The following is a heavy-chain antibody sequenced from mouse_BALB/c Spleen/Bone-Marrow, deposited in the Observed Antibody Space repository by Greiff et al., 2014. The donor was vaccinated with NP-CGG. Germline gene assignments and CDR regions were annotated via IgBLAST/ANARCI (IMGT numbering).Heavy chain of an antibody. CDR3: ARDRGVQGYAMDY. CDR2: ISDGSTYT. D-gene: IGHD2-14*01. CDR1: GFTFSDYY. Sequence: EVQLVESGGGLVKPGGSLKLPCAASGFTFSDYYMYWVRQTPEKRLEWVATISDGSTYTHYPDSVKGRFTISRDNAKNNLYLQMSSLESEDTALYYCARDRGVQGYAMDYWGQGTSVTVSA. V-gene: IGHV5-4*02. J-gene: IGHJ4*01.